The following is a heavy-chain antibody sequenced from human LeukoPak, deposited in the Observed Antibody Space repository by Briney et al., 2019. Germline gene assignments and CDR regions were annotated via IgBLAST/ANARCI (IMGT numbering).Heavy chain of an antibody. Sequence: ETLSLTCTVSGGSISSSSYYWSWIRQPPGKGLEWIGEINHSGSTNYNPSLKSRVTISVDTSKNQFSLKLSSVTAADTAVYYCARDNARYYFDYWGQGTLVTVSS. D-gene: IGHD2-2*01. CDR3: ARDNARYYFDY. CDR1: GGSISSSSYY. CDR2: INHSGST. J-gene: IGHJ4*02. V-gene: IGHV4-39*07.